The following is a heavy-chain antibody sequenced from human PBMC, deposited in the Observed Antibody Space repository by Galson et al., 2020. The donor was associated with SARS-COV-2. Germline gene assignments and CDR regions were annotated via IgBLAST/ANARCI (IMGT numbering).Heavy chain of an antibody. J-gene: IGHJ6*02. D-gene: IGHD3-10*01. CDR2: MYPGDSDT. CDR3: ARDTYYYGSGTYYYYGMDV. V-gene: IGHV5-51*01. Sequence: GESLKISCKGSGYSFTSYWIGWVRQMPGKGLEWMGIMYPGDSDTRYSPSFQGQVTISADKSISTAYLQWSSLKASDTAMYYCARDTYYYGSGTYYYYGMDVWGQGTTVTVSS. CDR1: GYSFTSYW.